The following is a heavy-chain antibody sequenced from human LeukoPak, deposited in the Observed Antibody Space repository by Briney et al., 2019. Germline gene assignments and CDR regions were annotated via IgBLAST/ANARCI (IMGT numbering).Heavy chain of an antibody. V-gene: IGHV3-23*01. Sequence: GGSLRLSCAASGFTFSSYAMSWVRQAPGKGLEWVSAISGSGGSTYYADSVKGRFTISRDNSKNTLYLQMNSLRAEDTAVYYCAKVGDCSSTSCYAYYYYYMDVWGKGTTVTVSS. CDR3: AKVGDCSSTSCYAYYYYYMDV. J-gene: IGHJ6*03. CDR1: GFTFSSYA. CDR2: ISGSGGST. D-gene: IGHD2-2*01.